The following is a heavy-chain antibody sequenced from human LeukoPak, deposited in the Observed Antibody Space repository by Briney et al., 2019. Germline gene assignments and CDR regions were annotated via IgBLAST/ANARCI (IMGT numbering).Heavy chain of an antibody. CDR2: IYHSGST. CDR1: GGSISSSNW. D-gene: IGHD3-9*01. V-gene: IGHV4-4*02. J-gene: IGHJ3*02. CDR3: ARGTDRALRYFDWLLPGDAFDI. Sequence: SGTLSLTCAVSGGSISSSNWWSWVRQPPGKGLEWIGEIYHSGSTNYNPSLKSRVTISVDKSKNQFSLKLSSVTAADTAVYYCARGTDRALRYFDWLLPGDAFDIWGQGTMVTVSS.